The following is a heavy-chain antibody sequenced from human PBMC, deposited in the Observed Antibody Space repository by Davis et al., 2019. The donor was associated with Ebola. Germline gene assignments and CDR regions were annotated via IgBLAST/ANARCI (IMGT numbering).Heavy chain of an antibody. Sequence: MPSETLSLTCAVYGGSFSGYYWSWIRQPPGKGLEWIGEINHSGSTNYNPSLKSRVTISVDTSRNQFSLKLRSVTAADTAVYYCARGRAIFGVVIKGDAFDIWGQGTMVTVSS. CDR2: INHSGST. J-gene: IGHJ3*02. CDR1: GGSFSGYY. CDR3: ARGRAIFGVVIKGDAFDI. V-gene: IGHV4-34*01. D-gene: IGHD3-3*01.